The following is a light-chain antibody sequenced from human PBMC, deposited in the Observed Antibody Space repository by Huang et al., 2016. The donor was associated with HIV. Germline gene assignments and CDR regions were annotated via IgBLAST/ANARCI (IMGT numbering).Light chain of an antibody. CDR1: QSINTF. CDR3: QQSYSTLWT. Sequence: DIQMTQSPSSLSASVGDRVTITCRASQSINTFLNWYQQKPGKAPMLPIYATSTLQSEVTSRFSGSGSGTDFTLTISSLQPEDSATYYCQQSYSTLWTFGQGTKVEIK. J-gene: IGKJ1*01. V-gene: IGKV1-39*01. CDR2: ATS.